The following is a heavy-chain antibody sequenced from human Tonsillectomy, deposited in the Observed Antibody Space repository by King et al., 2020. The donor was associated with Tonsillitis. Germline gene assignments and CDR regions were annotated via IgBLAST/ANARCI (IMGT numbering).Heavy chain of an antibody. D-gene: IGHD2-8*02. V-gene: IGHV5-51*01. CDR2: IYPGDSDN. CDR3: ARGSGFTLLVADLADTFDM. CDR1: GYSFSNSW. J-gene: IGHJ3*02. Sequence: VQLVESGAEVKKPGQSLKISYQASGYSFSNSWICWVRQMPGKGLEWMGNIYPGDSDNKYSPSFQGHVPISADSSVSTAYLQWSSLKATDTAIYYCARGSGFTLLVADLADTFDMWGQGTRVTV.